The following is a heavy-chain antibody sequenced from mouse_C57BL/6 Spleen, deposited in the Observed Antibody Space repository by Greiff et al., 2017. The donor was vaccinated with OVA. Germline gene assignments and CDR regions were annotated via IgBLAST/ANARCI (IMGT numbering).Heavy chain of an antibody. Sequence: EVQLVESGGGLVKPGGSLKLSCAASGFTFSDYGMHWVRQAPEKGLEWVAYISSGSSTIYYADTVKGRFTISRDNAKNTLFLQMTSLRSEDTAMYYCARYYDYDLGWFAYWGQGTLVTVSA. CDR3: ARYYDYDLGWFAY. CDR2: ISSGSSTI. J-gene: IGHJ3*01. V-gene: IGHV5-17*01. D-gene: IGHD2-4*01. CDR1: GFTFSDYG.